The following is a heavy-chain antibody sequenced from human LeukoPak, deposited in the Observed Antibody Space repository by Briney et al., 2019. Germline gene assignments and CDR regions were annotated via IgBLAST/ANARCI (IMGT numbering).Heavy chain of an antibody. Sequence: GRSLRLSCAASGFTFSSYGMHWVRQAPGKGLEWVAVISYDGSNKYYADSVKGRFTISRDNSKNTLYLQMNSLRAEDTAVYYCAKDYSRGPGGQWLALIYYYYYGMDVWGQGTTVTVSS. J-gene: IGHJ6*02. D-gene: IGHD6-19*01. CDR2: ISYDGSNK. CDR1: GFTFSSYG. CDR3: AKDYSRGPGGQWLALIYYYYYGMDV. V-gene: IGHV3-30*18.